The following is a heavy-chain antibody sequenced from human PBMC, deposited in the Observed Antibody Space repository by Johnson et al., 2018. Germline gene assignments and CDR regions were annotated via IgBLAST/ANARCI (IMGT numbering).Heavy chain of an antibody. CDR3: AKDESSGYFFKDC. Sequence: VQLVESGGGLVQPGGSLRRSCAASGFTFSSFAMSWVRQAPGKGLECVSCISGSGGSTYYADSVKARFTISRDNSKNTLYLKMNSLRAEDTALYYCAKDESSGYFFKDCWGQGALVTVSS. V-gene: IGHV3-23*04. D-gene: IGHD3-22*01. J-gene: IGHJ4*02. CDR1: GFTFSSFA. CDR2: ISGSGGST.